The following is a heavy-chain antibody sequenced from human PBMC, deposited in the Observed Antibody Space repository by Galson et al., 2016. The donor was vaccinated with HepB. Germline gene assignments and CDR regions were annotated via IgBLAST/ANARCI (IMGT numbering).Heavy chain of an antibody. J-gene: IGHJ4*02. CDR3: ARGRLEGLYDVLDQ. V-gene: IGHV4-30-2*01. CDR1: GGSIRSAGYF. CDR2: IYHSGST. D-gene: IGHD3-10*02. Sequence: LVKPTQTLSLTCGVSGGSIRSAGYFWSWIRQPPGGGLEWIGCIYHSGSTYYSPSLKSRVTISVDRSKNQFSLKLSSVTAADTAVYYCARGRLEGLYDVLDQWGQGSLVTVSS.